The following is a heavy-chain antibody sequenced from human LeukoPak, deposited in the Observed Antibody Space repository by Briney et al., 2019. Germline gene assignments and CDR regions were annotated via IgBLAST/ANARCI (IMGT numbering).Heavy chain of an antibody. CDR3: ARDGDSYGYLTIYYYYYMDV. CDR1: GFTFSSYA. J-gene: IGHJ6*03. V-gene: IGHV3-30*01. CDR2: ISYDGSNK. Sequence: GRSLRLSCAASGFTFSSYAMHWVRQAPGKGLEWVAVISYDGSNKYYADSVKGRFTSSRDNSKNTLYLQMNSLRAEDTAVYYCARDGDSYGYLTIYYYYYMDVWGKGTTVTVSS. D-gene: IGHD5-18*01.